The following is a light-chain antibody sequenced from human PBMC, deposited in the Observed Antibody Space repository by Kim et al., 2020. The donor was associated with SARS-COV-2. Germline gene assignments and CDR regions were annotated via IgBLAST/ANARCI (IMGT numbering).Light chain of an antibody. CDR3: QQYYRYSS. CDR1: QRIDTS. J-gene: IGKJ2*01. V-gene: IGKV1-5*03. Sequence: LSASVGDRVTITCRASQRIDTSLAWFQQRSGKAPKVLIYRASNLESGVTSRFSGSGSGTEFNLTISSLQPDDFATYYCQQYYRYSSFGQGTKLEI. CDR2: RAS.